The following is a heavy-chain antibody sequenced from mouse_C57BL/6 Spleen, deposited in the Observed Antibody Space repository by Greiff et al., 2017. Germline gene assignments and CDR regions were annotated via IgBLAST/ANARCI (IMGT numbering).Heavy chain of an antibody. CDR2: INPNNGGT. CDR3: ASRYDYDGFAY. Sequence: EVQLQQSGPELVKPGASVKISCKASGYTFTDYYMNWVKQSHGKSLEWIGDINPNNGGTSYNQKFKGKATLTVDKSSSTAYMELRSLTSEDSAVYYCASRYDYDGFAYWGQGTLVTVSA. V-gene: IGHV1-26*01. CDR1: GYTFTDYY. D-gene: IGHD2-4*01. J-gene: IGHJ3*01.